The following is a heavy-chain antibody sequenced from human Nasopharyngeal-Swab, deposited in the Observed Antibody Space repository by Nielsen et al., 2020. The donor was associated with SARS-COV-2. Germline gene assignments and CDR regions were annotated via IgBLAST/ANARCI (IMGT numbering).Heavy chain of an antibody. Sequence: SETLSLTCTVSGGSISSSHWSWIRQPAGKGLEWIGRIYTSGSTNYNPSLKSRVTMSVDTSKNQFSLKLSSVTAADTAVYYCARGSFWYDSSGYPAEGDAFDIWGQGTMVTVSS. CDR2: IYTSGST. D-gene: IGHD3-22*01. CDR1: GGSISSSH. CDR3: ARGSFWYDSSGYPAEGDAFDI. V-gene: IGHV4-4*07. J-gene: IGHJ3*02.